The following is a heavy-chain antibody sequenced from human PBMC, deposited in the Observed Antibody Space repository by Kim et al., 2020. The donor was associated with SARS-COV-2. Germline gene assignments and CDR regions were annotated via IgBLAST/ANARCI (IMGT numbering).Heavy chain of an antibody. CDR3: ARLIRRSRPRIAAAGNDY. J-gene: IGHJ4*02. Sequence: GESLKISCKGSGYSFTSYWIGWVRQMPGKGLEWMGIIYPGDSDTRYSPSFQGQVTISADKSISTAYLQWSSLKASDTAMYYCARLIRRSRPRIAAAGNDYWGQGTLVTVSS. V-gene: IGHV5-51*01. CDR1: GYSFTSYW. CDR2: IYPGDSDT. D-gene: IGHD6-13*01.